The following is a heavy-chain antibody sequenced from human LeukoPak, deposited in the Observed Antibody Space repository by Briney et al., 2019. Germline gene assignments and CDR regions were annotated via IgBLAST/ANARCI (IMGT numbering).Heavy chain of an antibody. J-gene: IGHJ4*02. CDR1: GFTFSSCG. CDR2: IRYDIKMK. D-gene: IGHD3-3*01. V-gene: IGHV3-30*02. CDR3: VKEASWSGYYITYYFDY. Sequence: GGSLRLSCSASGFTFSSCGMHWVRQAPGKGLEWVAFIRYDIKMKSYAESVRGRFTISRDNSNNTLYLEMNSLRPEDTAVYYCVKEASWSGYYITYYFDYWGQGTLVTVSS.